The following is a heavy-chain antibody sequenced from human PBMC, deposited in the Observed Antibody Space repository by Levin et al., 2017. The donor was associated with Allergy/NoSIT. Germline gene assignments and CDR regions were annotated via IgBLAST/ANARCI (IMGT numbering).Heavy chain of an antibody. V-gene: IGHV4-38-2*01. D-gene: IGHD4-17*01. CDR3: ARQVGSAVTYDF. J-gene: IGHJ4*02. Sequence: SETLSLTCAVSGYSISSGFYWGWIRQPPGKGLEWIGNIYHSGNTYYNPSLKSRVTIAVDTSKNQFSLRLSSVTAADTAVYYCARQVGSAVTYDFWGQGTLVTVSS. CDR1: GYSISSGFY. CDR2: IYHSGNT.